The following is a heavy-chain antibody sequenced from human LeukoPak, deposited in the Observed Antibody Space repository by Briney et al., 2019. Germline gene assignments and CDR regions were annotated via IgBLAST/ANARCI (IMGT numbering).Heavy chain of an antibody. J-gene: IGHJ4*02. Sequence: GGSLRLSCAASGFTFSSYAMSWVRQAPGKGLEWVSGISASGHTTQYADSVKGRFTISRDNSKNTLYLQMNSLRAEDTAVYYCAKEPGIAVALDYWGQGTLVTVSS. CDR1: GFTFSSYA. V-gene: IGHV3-23*01. CDR2: ISASGHTT. D-gene: IGHD6-19*01. CDR3: AKEPGIAVALDY.